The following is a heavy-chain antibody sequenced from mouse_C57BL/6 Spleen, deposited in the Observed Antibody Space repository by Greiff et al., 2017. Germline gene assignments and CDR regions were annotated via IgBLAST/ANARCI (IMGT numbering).Heavy chain of an antibody. V-gene: IGHV1-50*01. CDR2: IDPSDSYT. CDR3: ARAAPSYYDYDGRAMDY. D-gene: IGHD2-4*01. Sequence: VQLQQPGAELVKPGASVKLSCKASGYTFTSYWMQWVKQRPGQGLEWIGEIDPSDSYTNYNQKFKGKATLTVDTSSSTAYMQLSSLTSADSAVYYCARAAPSYYDYDGRAMDYWGQGTSVTVAS. CDR1: GYTFTSYW. J-gene: IGHJ4*01.